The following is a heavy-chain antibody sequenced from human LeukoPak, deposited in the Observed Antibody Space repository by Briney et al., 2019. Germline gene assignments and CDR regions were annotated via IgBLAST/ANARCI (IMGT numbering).Heavy chain of an antibody. J-gene: IGHJ6*02. CDR1: GGSLSSTNYY. CDR3: ARVPGLYHYYGMDV. V-gene: IGHV4-39*01. D-gene: IGHD2-2*01. Sequence: SETLSLTCTVSGGSLSSTNYYWGWIRQPPGKGLEWIGSAYYSGSTYYNPSLKSRVTISVDTSKHQFSLRLRSVTAADTAVYYCARVPGLYHYYGMDVWGQGTTVTVSS. CDR2: AYYSGST.